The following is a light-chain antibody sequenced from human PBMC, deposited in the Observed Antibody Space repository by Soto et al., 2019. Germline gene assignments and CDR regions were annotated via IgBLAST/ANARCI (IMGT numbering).Light chain of an antibody. CDR2: RNN. V-gene: IGLV1-47*01. CDR1: SSNIGSHY. CDR3: ATWDDKLSVL. J-gene: IGLJ2*01. Sequence: QAVVTQPPLASGTPGQRVTMSCSGSSSNIGSHYVYWYQQLPGTAPKVLLYRNNQRPSGVPDRFSGSKSGTSASLAISGLRSEDEADYYCATWDDKLSVLFGGGTKVTVL.